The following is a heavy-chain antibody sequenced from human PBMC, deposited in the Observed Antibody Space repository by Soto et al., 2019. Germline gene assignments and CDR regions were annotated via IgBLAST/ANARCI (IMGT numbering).Heavy chain of an antibody. V-gene: IGHV1-18*01. CDR3: ARKYYDFWSGYYDTHNWFDP. CDR1: GYTFTSYG. CDR2: ISAYNGNT. Sequence: ASVKVSCKASGYTFTSYGISWVRQAPGQGLEWMGWISAYNGNTNYAQKLQGRVTMTTDTSTSTAYMELRSLRSDDTAVYYCARKYYDFWSGYYDTHNWFDPWGQGTLVTVSS. J-gene: IGHJ5*02. D-gene: IGHD3-3*01.